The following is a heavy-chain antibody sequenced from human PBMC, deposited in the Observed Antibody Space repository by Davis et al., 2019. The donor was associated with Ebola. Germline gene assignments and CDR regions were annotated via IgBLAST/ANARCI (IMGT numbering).Heavy chain of an antibody. V-gene: IGHV1-69*06. D-gene: IGHD5-18*01. CDR1: GGTFSSYA. J-gene: IGHJ6*02. CDR2: IIPIFGTA. CDR3: ASTARYYYYGMDV. Sequence: SVKVSCKASGGTFSSYAISWVRQAPGQGLEWMGGIIPIFGTANYAQKFQGRVTLTADKSTSTAYMELSSLRSEDTAVYYCASTARYYYYGMDVWGQGTTVTVSS.